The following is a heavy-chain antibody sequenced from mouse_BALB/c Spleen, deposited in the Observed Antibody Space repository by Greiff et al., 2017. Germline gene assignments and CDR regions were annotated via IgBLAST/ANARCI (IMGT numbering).Heavy chain of an antibody. J-gene: IGHJ3*01. CDR1: GYSITSGYY. D-gene: IGHD1-2*01. V-gene: IGHV3-6*02. CDR3: ASSLLRQAFAY. Sequence: EVQLVESGPGLVKPSQSLSLTCSVTGYSITSGYYWNWIRQFPGNKLEWMGYISYDGSNNYNPSLKNRISITRDTSKNQFFLKLNSVTTEDTATYYCASSLLRQAFAYWGQGTLVTVSA. CDR2: ISYDGSN.